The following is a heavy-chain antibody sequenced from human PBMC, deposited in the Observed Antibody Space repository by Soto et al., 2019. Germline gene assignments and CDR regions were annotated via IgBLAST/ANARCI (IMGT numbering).Heavy chain of an antibody. CDR1: GGSISSYY. CDR3: ARLPTYYGDPLIDY. J-gene: IGHJ4*02. V-gene: IGHV4-59*08. D-gene: IGHD4-17*01. CDR2: IYYSGST. Sequence: PSETLSLTCTVSGGSISSYYWSWIRQPPGKGLEWIGYIYYSGSTNYNPPLKSRVTISVDTSKNQFSLKLSSVTAADTAVYYCARLPTYYGDPLIDYWGPGTLVTVSS.